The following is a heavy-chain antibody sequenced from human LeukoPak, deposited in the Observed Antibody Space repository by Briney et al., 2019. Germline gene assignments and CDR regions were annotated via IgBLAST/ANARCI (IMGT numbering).Heavy chain of an antibody. J-gene: IGHJ4*02. CDR2: INHSGST. CDR1: GGSFSGYY. V-gene: IGHV4-34*01. CDR3: ARGRTLYSSSSLTRDFDY. D-gene: IGHD6-6*01. Sequence: SETLSLTCAVYGGSFSGYYWSWIRQPPGKGLEWIGEINHSGSTNYNPSLKSRVTISVDTSKNQFSLKLSSVTAADTAVYYCARGRTLYSSSSLTRDFDYWGQGTLVTVSS.